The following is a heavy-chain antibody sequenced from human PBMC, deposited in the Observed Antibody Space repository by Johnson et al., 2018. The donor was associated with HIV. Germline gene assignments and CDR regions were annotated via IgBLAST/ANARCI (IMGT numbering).Heavy chain of an antibody. CDR2: IKQDGSEK. D-gene: IGHD2-15*01. CDR1: GFTFSSYW. CDR3: ARTSCSGASCLGYDPFDV. Sequence: MLLVESGGGLVQPGGSLRVSCAASGFTFSSYWMSWVRQAPGKGLEWVANIKQDGSEKYYVDSVKGRFTISRDNAKNTLYLEMKSLRSEDTAVYYCARTSCSGASCLGYDPFDVWGQGTMVTVAS. J-gene: IGHJ3*01. V-gene: IGHV3-7*02.